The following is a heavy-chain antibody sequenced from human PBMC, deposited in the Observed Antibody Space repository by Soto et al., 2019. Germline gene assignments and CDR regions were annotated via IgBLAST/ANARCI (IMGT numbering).Heavy chain of an antibody. D-gene: IGHD6-19*01. CDR3: ARQGIAVAGTRYYYYGMDV. V-gene: IGHV5-51*01. Sequence: GESLKISCKGSGYSFTSYWICWVRQMPGKGLEWMGIIYPGDSDTRYSPSFQGQVSISADKSISTAYLQWSSLKASDTAMYYCARQGIAVAGTRYYYYGMDVWGQGTTVTVSS. CDR1: GYSFTSYW. J-gene: IGHJ6*02. CDR2: IYPGDSDT.